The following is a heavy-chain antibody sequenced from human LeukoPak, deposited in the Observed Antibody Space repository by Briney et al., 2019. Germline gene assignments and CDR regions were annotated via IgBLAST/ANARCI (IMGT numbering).Heavy chain of an antibody. J-gene: IGHJ5*01. CDR2: IIPIFGTA. CDR3: SRVEPSGTGWFDY. D-gene: IGHD1-14*01. CDR1: GGTFSSYA. V-gene: IGHV1-69*13. Sequence: ASVKLSCKASGGTFSSYAISWVRQAPGQGLEWMGWIIPIFGTANYAQKFHGRVTITADESTSTAYMQLSSRTADSTAVYYWSRVEPSGTGWFDYWGQGTLVTVSS.